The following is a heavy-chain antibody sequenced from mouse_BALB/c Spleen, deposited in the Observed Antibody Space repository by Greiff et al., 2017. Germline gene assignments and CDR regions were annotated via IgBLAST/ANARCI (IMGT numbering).Heavy chain of an antibody. D-gene: IGHD2-1*01. CDR3: TRSGNYGEAMDY. V-gene: IGHV1S81*02. CDR2: INPSNGGT. J-gene: IGHJ4*01. Sequence: VQLQQSGAELVKPGASVKLSCKASGYTFTSYYMYWVKQRPGQGLEWIGEINPSNGGTNFNEKFKSKATLTVDKSSSTAYMQLSSLTSEDSAVYYCTRSGNYGEAMDYWGQGTSVTVSS. CDR1: GYTFTSYY.